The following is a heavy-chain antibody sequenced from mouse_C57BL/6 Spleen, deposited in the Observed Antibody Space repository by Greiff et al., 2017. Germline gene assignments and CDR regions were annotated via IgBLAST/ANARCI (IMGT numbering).Heavy chain of an antibody. Sequence: VQLQQSGPELVKPGASVKISCKASGYTFTDYYMNWVQQSHGKSLEWIGDINPNNGGTSYNQKFKGKATLTVDKSSSTAYMELRSLTSEDSAVYYCARGDSSGPYWYFDVWGTGTTVTVSS. V-gene: IGHV1-26*01. CDR3: ARGDSSGPYWYFDV. CDR1: GYTFTDYY. J-gene: IGHJ1*03. D-gene: IGHD3-2*02. CDR2: INPNNGGT.